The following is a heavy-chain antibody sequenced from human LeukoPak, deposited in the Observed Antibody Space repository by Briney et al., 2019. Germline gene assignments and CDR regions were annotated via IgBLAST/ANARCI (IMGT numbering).Heavy chain of an antibody. CDR2: IGPTGSDR. D-gene: IGHD1-14*01. V-gene: IGHV3-21*06. CDR1: GFTFSSYS. Sequence: GGSLRLSCAASGFTFSSYSMNWVRQAPGKGLEWVASIGPTGSDRYHADSIKGRFTISRDNANNFLYLQMNSLRAEDTAVYYCATETNGRHYDYWGQGTLLTVSS. CDR3: ATETNGRHYDY. J-gene: IGHJ4*02.